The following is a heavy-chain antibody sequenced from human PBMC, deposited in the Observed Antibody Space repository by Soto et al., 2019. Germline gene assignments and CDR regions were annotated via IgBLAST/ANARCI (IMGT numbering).Heavy chain of an antibody. V-gene: IGHV4-39*01. J-gene: IGHJ6*02. D-gene: IGHD4-17*01. CDR1: GCSISSSSYY. CDR3: ARHIEGTVTQGMDV. CDR2: IYYSGST. Sequence: QLQLQESGPGLVKPSETLSLTCTVSGCSISSSSYYWGWIRQPPWKGLEWIGSIYYSGSTYYNPSLKSRATISVDTSKNQFALKLSSVTAADTAVYYCARHIEGTVTQGMDVWGQGTTVTVSS.